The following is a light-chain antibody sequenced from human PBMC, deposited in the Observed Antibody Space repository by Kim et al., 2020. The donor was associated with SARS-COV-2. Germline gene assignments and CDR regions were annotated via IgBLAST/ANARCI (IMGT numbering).Light chain of an antibody. V-gene: IGKV3-15*01. CDR1: LSLISN. Sequence: LPPGERASLSVRAHLSLISNFFWYKRKPGEAPRLLIYSASTRATVVPARCSGSGSGTEFTLTISSLQSEDFAVYNCHQYNNWPLAFGGGAKGDI. CDR3: HQYNNWPLA. J-gene: IGKJ4*01. CDR2: SAS.